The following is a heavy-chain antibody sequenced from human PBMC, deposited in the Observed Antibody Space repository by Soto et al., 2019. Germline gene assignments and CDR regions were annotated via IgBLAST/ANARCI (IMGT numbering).Heavy chain of an antibody. J-gene: IGHJ3*01. D-gene: IGHD3-10*01. CDR3: ATITVVRGATYDAFDF. Sequence: PGGSLRLSCAASGFTFSAYAMHWVRQAPGKGLEWVAVISYDGTNNYYADSVKGRFTISRDNSKNTLFLQMNSLRSEDTAVYYCATITVVRGATYDAFDFWGQGTMVTVSS. CDR1: GFTFSAYA. V-gene: IGHV3-30-3*01. CDR2: ISYDGTNN.